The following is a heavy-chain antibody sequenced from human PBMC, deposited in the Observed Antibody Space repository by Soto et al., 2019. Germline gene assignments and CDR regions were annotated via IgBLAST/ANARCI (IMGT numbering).Heavy chain of an antibody. CDR3: ARSAAFYYYYYMDV. Sequence: SETLSLTCTVSGGSISGSNYYWGWIRQPPGKGLEWIGSIYYGGSTYYNPSLKSRVTISVDTSKNQFSLKLSSVTAADTALYFCARSAAFYYYYYMDVWGKGTTVTVSS. V-gene: IGHV4-39*01. CDR1: GGSISGSNYY. J-gene: IGHJ6*03. D-gene: IGHD2-2*01. CDR2: IYYGGST.